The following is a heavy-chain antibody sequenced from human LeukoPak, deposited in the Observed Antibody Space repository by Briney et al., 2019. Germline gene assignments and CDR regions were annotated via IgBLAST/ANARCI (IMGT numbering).Heavy chain of an antibody. CDR3: ARDPCHGALDY. J-gene: IGHJ4*02. CDR1: GFTFSSYW. CDR2: IKQDGTEE. V-gene: IGHV3-7*03. Sequence: SGGSLRLSCAASGFTFSSYWMSWVRRAPGKGLEWVANIKQDGTEEYYVDSVRGRFSISKDNAKNSLYLQMNSLRAEDTAVYYCARDPCHGALDYWGQGALVTVSS. D-gene: IGHD2-2*01.